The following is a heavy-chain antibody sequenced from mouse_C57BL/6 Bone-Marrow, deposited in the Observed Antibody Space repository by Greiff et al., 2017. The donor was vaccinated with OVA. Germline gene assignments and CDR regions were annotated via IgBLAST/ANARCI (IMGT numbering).Heavy chain of an antibody. V-gene: IGHV1-82*01. CDR3: ARSGRTTVVANYYAMDY. Sequence: QVQLQQSGPELVKPGASVKISCKASGYAFSSSWMNWVKQRPGKGLEWIGRIYPGDGDTNYNGKFKGKATLTADKSSSTAYMQLSSLTSEDSAVYFCARSGRTTVVANYYAMDYWGQGTSVTVSS. CDR2: IYPGDGDT. J-gene: IGHJ4*01. D-gene: IGHD1-1*01. CDR1: GYAFSSSW.